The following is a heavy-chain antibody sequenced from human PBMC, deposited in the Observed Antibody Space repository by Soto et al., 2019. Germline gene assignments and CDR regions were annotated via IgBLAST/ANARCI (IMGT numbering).Heavy chain of an antibody. CDR2: INPSGGST. V-gene: IGHV1-46*03. J-gene: IGHJ3*02. CDR3: AREVDIVATICAFDI. CDR1: GYTFTSYY. D-gene: IGHD5-12*01. Sequence: ASVKVSCKASGYTFTSYYMHWVRQAPGQGLEWMGIINPSGGSTSYAQMFQGRVTMTRDTSTSTVYMELSSLRSEDTAVYYCAREVDIVATICAFDIWGQGTMVTVSS.